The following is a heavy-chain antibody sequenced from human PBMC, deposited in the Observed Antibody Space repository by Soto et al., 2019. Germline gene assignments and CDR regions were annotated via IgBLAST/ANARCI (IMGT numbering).Heavy chain of an antibody. J-gene: IGHJ5*02. CDR2: IDWNDDK. CDR3: ARSYCTSDNCHLGYWFDP. V-gene: IGHV2-70*04. CDR1: WFSLMTTEVR. Sequence: SGPTLVHPTETLTMTCTVSWFSLMTTEVRMSWLRQPPGKSLEWLARIDWNDDKFYNTFLKTRLTISKDTSKNQVVLTMTNMDPADTGTYYCARSYCTSDNCHLGYWFDPWGQGTLVTVSS. D-gene: IGHD2-8*02.